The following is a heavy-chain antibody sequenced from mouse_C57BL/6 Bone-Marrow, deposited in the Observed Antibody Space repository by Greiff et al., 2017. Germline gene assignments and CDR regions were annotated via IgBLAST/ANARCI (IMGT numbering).Heavy chain of an antibody. CDR1: GYNITDYT. CDR2: INPSSGYT. J-gene: IGHJ2*02. V-gene: IGHV1-4*01. CDR3: ARSDYYGSSYSYSFDY. Sequence: QVQLQQSGAELARPGASVKMSCKASGYNITDYTMHWVKQRPGQGLEWIGNINPSSGYTKYNQKFKGKATLTADKSSITAYMQLSSLTSEDSAVYYCARSDYYGSSYSYSFDYWGQGTSLTVSS. D-gene: IGHD1-1*01.